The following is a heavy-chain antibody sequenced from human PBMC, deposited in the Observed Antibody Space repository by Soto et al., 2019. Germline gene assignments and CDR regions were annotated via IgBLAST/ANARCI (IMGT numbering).Heavy chain of an antibody. V-gene: IGHV4-31*03. Sequence: SETLSLTCTVSGGSISSCGYYWSWIRQHPGKGLEWIGYIYYSGSTYYNPSLKSRVTISVDTSKNQFSLKLSSVTAADTAVYYCARATTGTAILYYFDYWGQGTLVTVSS. J-gene: IGHJ4*02. CDR3: ARATTGTAILYYFDY. CDR2: IYYSGST. CDR1: GGSISSCGYY. D-gene: IGHD1-1*01.